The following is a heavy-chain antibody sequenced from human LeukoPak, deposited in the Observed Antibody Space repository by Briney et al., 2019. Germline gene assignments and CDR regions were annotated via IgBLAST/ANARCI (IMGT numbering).Heavy chain of an antibody. J-gene: IGHJ4*02. Sequence: GGSLRLSCAVSGFTFNNYAMHWVRQAPGKGLEWVAVMSYDGRNKYYADSVKGRFTISRDNSKNTLYLQMNSLRAEDTAVYYCARGPKFQIYSFGSRSPVLYLYYFDYWGQGTLVTVSS. CDR3: ARGPKFQIYSFGSRSPVLYLYYFDY. CDR2: MSYDGRNK. D-gene: IGHD5-18*01. V-gene: IGHV3-30-3*01. CDR1: GFTFNNYA.